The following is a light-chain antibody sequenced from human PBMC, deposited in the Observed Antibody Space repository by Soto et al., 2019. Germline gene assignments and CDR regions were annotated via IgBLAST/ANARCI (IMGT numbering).Light chain of an antibody. Sequence: DIQMTQCPSPLSGSVGGRVTITCRASQTISSGLAWYQQKPGKAPKLLIYKASTLKSGVPSRFSGSGSGTEFTLTISSLQPDDFATYYCQHYNSYSEAFGQGTKVDIK. CDR1: QTISSG. CDR3: QHYNSYSEA. V-gene: IGKV1-5*03. J-gene: IGKJ1*01. CDR2: KAS.